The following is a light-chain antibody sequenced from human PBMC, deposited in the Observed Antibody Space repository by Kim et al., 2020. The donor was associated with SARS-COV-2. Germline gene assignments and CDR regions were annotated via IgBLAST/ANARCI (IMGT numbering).Light chain of an antibody. CDR3: QTWDTGIRV. CDR2: LNSDGSH. Sequence: SVTHTRALSSGRGHEGIGWHQQQPEKGPRYLMKLNSDGSHSEGDGIPDRFSGSSSGAERHLTISSLQSEDEAHYYCQTWDTGIRVFGGGTQLTVL. CDR1: SGRGHEG. V-gene: IGLV4-69*01. J-gene: IGLJ3*02.